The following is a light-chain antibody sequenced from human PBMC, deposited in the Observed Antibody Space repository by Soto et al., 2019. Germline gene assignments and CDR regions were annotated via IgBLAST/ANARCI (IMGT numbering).Light chain of an antibody. Sequence: EIVLAQSPGTLSLSPGERANLSCRASQSVTRYLAWYQQKPGQAPRLLIYGASSRATGIPDRVSGSGSGTDFTLTISRLEPEDFAVYYCQQYGSSPWTFGQGTKVEIK. CDR2: GAS. V-gene: IGKV3-20*01. CDR3: QQYGSSPWT. CDR1: QSVTRY. J-gene: IGKJ1*01.